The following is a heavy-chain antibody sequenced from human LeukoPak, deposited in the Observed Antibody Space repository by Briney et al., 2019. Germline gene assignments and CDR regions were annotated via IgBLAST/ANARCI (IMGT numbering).Heavy chain of an antibody. Sequence: PSETLSLTCTVSGGSISSSSYYWGWIRQPPGKGLEWIGSISYSGSTSYNPSLKSRVTISVDTSKNQFSLKLSSVTAADTAVYYCARGPNRTVIAAAGTLAVGLAFDPWGQGTLVTVSS. D-gene: IGHD6-13*01. CDR2: ISYSGST. V-gene: IGHV4-39*07. J-gene: IGHJ5*02. CDR3: ARGPNRTVIAAAGTLAVGLAFDP. CDR1: GGSISSSSYY.